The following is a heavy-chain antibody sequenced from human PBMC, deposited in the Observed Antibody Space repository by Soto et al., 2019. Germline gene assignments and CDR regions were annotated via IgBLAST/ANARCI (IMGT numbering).Heavy chain of an antibody. Sequence: QVQLVQSGPEVKKPGASVKFSCTASGYTLTRHGFSWVRQAPGQGLEWMGWISTYDVNTHYAQNFQGRVTMTADTSASTVYMELTSLRPDDTSIYLCAREGRIGWLGIDHWGQGTLVTVSS. D-gene: IGHD6-19*01. J-gene: IGHJ4*02. CDR1: GYTLTRHG. CDR2: ISTYDVNT. V-gene: IGHV1-18*01. CDR3: AREGRIGWLGIDH.